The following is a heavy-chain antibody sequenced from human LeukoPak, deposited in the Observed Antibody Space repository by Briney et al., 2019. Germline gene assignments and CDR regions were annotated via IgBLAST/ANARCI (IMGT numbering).Heavy chain of an antibody. V-gene: IGHV4-34*01. CDR2: INHSGST. CDR3: ARLGYCSGGSCYNYYYYYMDV. CDR1: GGSFSGYY. J-gene: IGHJ6*03. Sequence: PSETLSLTCAVYGGSFSGYYWSWIRQPPGKGLEWIGEINHSGSTNYNPSLKCRVTISVDTSKNQFSLKLSSVTAADTAVYYCARLGYCSGGSCYNYYYYYMDVWGKGTTVTISS. D-gene: IGHD2-15*01.